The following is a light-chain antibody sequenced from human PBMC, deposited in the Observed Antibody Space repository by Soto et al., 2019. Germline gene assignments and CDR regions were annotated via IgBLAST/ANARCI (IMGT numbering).Light chain of an antibody. V-gene: IGKV3-15*01. CDR1: RSVGSL. CDR3: QQYNNWWT. J-gene: IGKJ1*01. CDR2: RAS. Sequence: EIVLTQSPATLSVSPGERATLSCRASRSVGSLLAWYQQKPGQAPRLLIYRASSRATGIPARFSGSGSGTEFTLTISSLQSEDFAVYFCQQYNNWWTFGQGTKVDIK.